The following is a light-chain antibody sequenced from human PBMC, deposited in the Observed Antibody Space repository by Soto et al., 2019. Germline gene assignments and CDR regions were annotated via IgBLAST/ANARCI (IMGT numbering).Light chain of an antibody. Sequence: DIQMTQSPSTLSASLGDRVTITCRASQSISSWLAWYQQKPGKAPKLLIYDASSLESGVPSRFSGSGSGTEFTLTISGLQPDDFATYFCQQFNSYPITFGQGTRLEI. CDR2: DAS. V-gene: IGKV1-5*01. CDR1: QSISSW. CDR3: QQFNSYPIT. J-gene: IGKJ5*01.